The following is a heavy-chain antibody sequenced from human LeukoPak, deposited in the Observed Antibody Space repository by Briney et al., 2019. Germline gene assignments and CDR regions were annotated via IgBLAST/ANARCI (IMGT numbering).Heavy chain of an antibody. J-gene: IGHJ4*02. V-gene: IGHV3-7*05. CDR1: GFTFTSYW. D-gene: IGHD7-27*01. CDR2: VNQDGSDK. CDR3: ARDWAKVPGVC. Sequence: GGSLRLSCSASGFTFTSYWMSWVRQAPGKGLEWVANVNQDGSDKYYVDSVKGRLTISRDSAKNSVYLQMNNLRADDTAVYYCARDWAKVPGVCWGQGTLVTVSS.